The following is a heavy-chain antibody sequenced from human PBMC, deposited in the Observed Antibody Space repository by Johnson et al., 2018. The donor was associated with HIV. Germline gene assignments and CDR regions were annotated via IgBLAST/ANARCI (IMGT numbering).Heavy chain of an antibody. CDR1: GFTFSNAW. D-gene: IGHD1-26*01. V-gene: IGHV3-15*01. Sequence: VQLVESGGGLVKPGGSLRLSCAASGFTFSNAWMSWVRQAPGKGLEWVGRIKSKTDGGTTDYAAPVKGRFTISRDDSKNTRYLQMNSLKTEDTAVYYCTAVSYSDAFDIWGQGTMVTVSS. CDR3: TAVSYSDAFDI. J-gene: IGHJ3*02. CDR2: IKSKTDGGTT.